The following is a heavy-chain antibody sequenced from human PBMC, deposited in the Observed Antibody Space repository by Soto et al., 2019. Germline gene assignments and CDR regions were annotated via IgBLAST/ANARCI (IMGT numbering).Heavy chain of an antibody. CDR2: IYHSGST. CDR3: AREGLVGATTGAFDI. Sequence: QVQLQESGPGLVKPSGTLSLTCAVSGGSISSSNWWSWVRQPPGKGLEWIGEIYHSGSTNYNPSRNSRFAIPVDKSTNQFSPKLSSVTAADPAVYYCAREGLVGATTGAFDIWGQGTMVTVSS. CDR1: GGSISSSNW. V-gene: IGHV4-4*02. D-gene: IGHD1-26*01. J-gene: IGHJ3*02.